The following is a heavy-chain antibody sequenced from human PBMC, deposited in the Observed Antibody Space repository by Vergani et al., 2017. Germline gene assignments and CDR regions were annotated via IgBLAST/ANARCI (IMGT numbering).Heavy chain of an antibody. J-gene: IGHJ4*02. V-gene: IGHV1-46*03. CDR1: GYTFSNYY. D-gene: IGHD3-9*01. Sequence: QVQVVQSGAEVKKSGASVKVSCKTSGYTFSNYYMHWVRQAPGQGLEWVGIINPSGGHTNYAKKFQGRVTMTRDTSTSTVYMELNSLRAEDTAIYYCARGDYGILTGYRYWGQGTLVTVSA. CDR2: INPSGGHT. CDR3: ARGDYGILTGYRY.